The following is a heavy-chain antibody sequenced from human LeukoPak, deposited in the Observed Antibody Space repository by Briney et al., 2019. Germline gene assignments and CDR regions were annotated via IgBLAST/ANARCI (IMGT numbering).Heavy chain of an antibody. Sequence: SQTLCLTSMLPLGSLSRGVSCAGWIRQPPGKGLEWIVFMYHTVRFPYNPSFKSRFTIPVDTSKNHFSLNLMSVTAADTAVYFCGRESRIVGTTSVWYDFDYWGQGALV. CDR2: MYHTVRF. D-gene: IGHD1-26*01. J-gene: IGHJ4*02. V-gene: IGHV4-30-4*01. CDR3: GRESRIVGTTSVWYDFDY. CDR1: LGSLSRGVSC.